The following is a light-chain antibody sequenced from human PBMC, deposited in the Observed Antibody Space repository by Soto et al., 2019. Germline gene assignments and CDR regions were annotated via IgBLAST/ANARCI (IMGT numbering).Light chain of an antibody. CDR3: QQYESLPLT. CDR2: DAS. V-gene: IGKV1-33*01. CDR1: QNINNY. Sequence: DIQMTQSPSSLSASVGYIFTITCQASQNINNYLNWYQQKPGRAPKLLIYDASNLEAGVPSRFRGSGSGTDFTFTISRLQPEDFATYYCQQYESLPLTFGQGTRLEIK. J-gene: IGKJ5*01.